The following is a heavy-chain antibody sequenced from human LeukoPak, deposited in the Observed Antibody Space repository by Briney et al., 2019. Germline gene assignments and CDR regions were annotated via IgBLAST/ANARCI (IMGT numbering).Heavy chain of an antibody. J-gene: IGHJ4*02. Sequence: ASVKVSCKASGYTFTGYYMHWVRQAPGQGLEWMGRIIPILGIANYAQKSQGRVTITADKSTSTAYMELSSLRSEDTAVYYCARDVGRELGDYWGQGTLVTVSS. V-gene: IGHV1-69*04. CDR1: GYTFTGYY. D-gene: IGHD7-27*01. CDR3: ARDVGRELGDY. CDR2: IIPILGIA.